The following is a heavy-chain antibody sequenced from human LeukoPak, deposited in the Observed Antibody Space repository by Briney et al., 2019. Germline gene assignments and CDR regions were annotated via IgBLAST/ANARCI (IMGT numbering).Heavy chain of an antibody. CDR2: IYTSGST. D-gene: IGHD2-15*01. J-gene: IGHJ4*02. V-gene: IGHV4-4*07. CDR3: AREYCSGGSCYSDY. Sequence: PSETLSLTCTVSGGSISSYYWSWIRQPAGKGLEWIGRIYTSGSTNYNPSLKSRVTMSVDTSKNQFSLKLSSVTTADTAVYYCAREYCSGGSCYSDYWGQGTLVTVSP. CDR1: GGSISSYY.